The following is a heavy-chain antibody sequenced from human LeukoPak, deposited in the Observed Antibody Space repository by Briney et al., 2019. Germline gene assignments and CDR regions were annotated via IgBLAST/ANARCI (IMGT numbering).Heavy chain of an antibody. V-gene: IGHV4-59*12. Sequence: PSETLSLTCTVSGGSISSYYWSWIRQPPGKGLEWIGYIYYSGSTNYNPPLKSRVTISVDTSKNQFSLKLSSVTAADTAVYYCARLPYGDYATHWFDPWGQGTLVTVSS. CDR3: ARLPYGDYATHWFDP. CDR1: GGSISSYY. D-gene: IGHD4-17*01. CDR2: IYYSGST. J-gene: IGHJ5*02.